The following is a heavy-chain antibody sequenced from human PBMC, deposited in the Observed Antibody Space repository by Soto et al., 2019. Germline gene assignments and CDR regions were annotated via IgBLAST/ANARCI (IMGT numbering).Heavy chain of an antibody. CDR1: GFTFDDYA. V-gene: IGHV3-9*01. Sequence: LRLSCAASGFTFDDYAMHWVRQAPGKGLEWVSGISWNSGSIGYADSVKGRFTISRDNAKNSLYLQMNSLRAEDTALYYCAKAMRKDYYYGMDVWGQGTTVTVSS. CDR3: AKAMRKDYYYGMDV. CDR2: ISWNSGSI. J-gene: IGHJ6*02.